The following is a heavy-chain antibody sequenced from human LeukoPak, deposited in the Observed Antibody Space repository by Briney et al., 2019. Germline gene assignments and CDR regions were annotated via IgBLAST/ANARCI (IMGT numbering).Heavy chain of an antibody. V-gene: IGHV3-23*01. CDR3: AKGYCGSTSCYYFDY. CDR1: GFTFSNYA. CDR2: ISGGGGST. Sequence: PGGSLRLSCAAFGFTFSNYAVSWVRQAPGKGLEWVSAISGGGGSTYYADSVKGRFTISRDNSKNTLYLQVNSLRAEDTAVYYCAKGYCGSTSCYYFDYWGQGTLVTVSS. D-gene: IGHD2-2*01. J-gene: IGHJ4*02.